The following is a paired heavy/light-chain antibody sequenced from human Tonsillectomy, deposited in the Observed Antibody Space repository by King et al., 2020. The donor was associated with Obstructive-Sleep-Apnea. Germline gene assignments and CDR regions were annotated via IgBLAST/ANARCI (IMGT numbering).Heavy chain of an antibody. CDR3: AKDGDSSSWYDVDF. CDR1: GFTFSRYA. J-gene: IGHJ4*02. Sequence: EVQLLDSGGGLVQPGGSLRLSCAASGFTFSRYAMSWVRQAPGKGLEWLSAISISGDNTYYADSVKGRFTISRDNSKNTLYLHMSSLRAEDTAVYYCAKDGDSSSWYDVDFWGQGTLVTVSS. D-gene: IGHD6-13*01. V-gene: IGHV3-23*01. CDR2: ISISGDNT.
Light chain of an antibody. CDR1: QSLLHGNGHTY. J-gene: IGKJ4*01. V-gene: IGKV2-29*02. Sequence: DIVMTQTPLSLSVTPGQPASISCKSSQSLLHGNGHTYFYWYLQKPGRSPQLLIYEVSSRFSGVPDRFSGSGSGTDFTLKISRVEAEDVGVYYCMQGLHLPLTFGGGTKVEIK. CDR2: EVS. CDR3: MQGLHLPLT.